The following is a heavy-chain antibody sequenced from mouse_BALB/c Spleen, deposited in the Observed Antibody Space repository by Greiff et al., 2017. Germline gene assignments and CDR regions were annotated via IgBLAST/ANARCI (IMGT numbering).Heavy chain of an antibody. Sequence: EVQLQQSGAELVKPGASVKLSCTASGFNIKDTYMHWVKQRPEQGLEWIGRIDPANGNTKYDPKFQGKATITADTSSNTAYLQLSSLTSEDTAVYYCARGGRDGYYPYWGQGTTLTVAS. D-gene: IGHD2-3*01. CDR3: ARGGRDGYYPY. J-gene: IGHJ2*01. CDR1: GFNIKDTY. CDR2: IDPANGNT. V-gene: IGHV14-3*02.